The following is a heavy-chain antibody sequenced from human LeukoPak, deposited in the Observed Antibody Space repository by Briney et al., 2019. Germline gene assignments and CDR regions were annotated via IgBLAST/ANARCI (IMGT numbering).Heavy chain of an antibody. Sequence: ASVKVSCKASGYTFTSHYMHWVRQAPGQGLEWMGIINPSGGSTSYAQKFQGRVTMTRDTSTSTVYMELSSLRSEDTAVYYCARASTNYDFWSGYLYEFDYWGQGTLVTVSS. D-gene: IGHD3-3*01. CDR3: ARASTNYDFWSGYLYEFDY. V-gene: IGHV1-46*01. J-gene: IGHJ4*02. CDR1: GYTFTSHY. CDR2: INPSGGST.